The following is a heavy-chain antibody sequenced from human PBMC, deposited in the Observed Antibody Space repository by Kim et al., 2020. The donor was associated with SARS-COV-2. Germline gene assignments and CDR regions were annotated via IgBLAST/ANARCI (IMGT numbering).Heavy chain of an antibody. CDR3: ARTNQLLITFDP. V-gene: IGHV4-4*09. Sequence: NYNPSIKGRVTISVDPSKSQFSLTLSSVTAADTAVYYCARTNQLLITFDPWGQGTLVTVSS. J-gene: IGHJ5*02. D-gene: IGHD2-2*01.